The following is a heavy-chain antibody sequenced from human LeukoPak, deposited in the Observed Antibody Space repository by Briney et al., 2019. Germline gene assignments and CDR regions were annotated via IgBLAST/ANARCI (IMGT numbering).Heavy chain of an antibody. Sequence: ASVSVSCKASGYTFTGYYMHWVRQAPGQGLEWMGWINPNSGGTNYAQTFQGRVTMTRDTSISTAYMELSRLRSDDTAVYYCARAATVYGSGSYYSANWFVPWGQGTLVTVSS. D-gene: IGHD3-10*01. V-gene: IGHV1-2*02. CDR3: ARAATVYGSGSYYSANWFVP. CDR2: INPNSGGT. CDR1: GYTFTGYY. J-gene: IGHJ5*02.